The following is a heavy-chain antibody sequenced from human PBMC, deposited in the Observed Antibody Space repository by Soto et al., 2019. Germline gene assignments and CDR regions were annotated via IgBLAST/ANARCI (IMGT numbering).Heavy chain of an antibody. CDR3: ARETSGSYYWDY. CDR2: INPSGGST. V-gene: IGHV1-46*01. Sequence: QVQLVQSGAEVKKPGASVKGSCKASGYTFTSYYMHWVRKAPGQGLEWMGIINPSGGSTSYAQKFKGRVTMTRDTSTSTVYMELSSLRSEDTAVYYCARETSGSYYWDYWGQGTLVTVSS. CDR1: GYTFTSYY. J-gene: IGHJ4*02. D-gene: IGHD3-10*01.